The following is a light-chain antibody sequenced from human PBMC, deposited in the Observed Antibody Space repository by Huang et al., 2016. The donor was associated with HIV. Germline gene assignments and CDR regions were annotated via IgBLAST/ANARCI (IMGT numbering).Light chain of an antibody. V-gene: IGKV3D-20*01. CDR3: QQYGSSPIT. CDR1: QSVSSSH. Sequence: EIVLTQSPATLSLSPGERATLSCGASQSVSSSHLAWYQQKPGLAPRLLIYDASSRATGIPDRVSGSGSGTDFTLTISRLEPEDFAVYYCQQYGSSPITFGQGTRLEIK. J-gene: IGKJ5*01. CDR2: DAS.